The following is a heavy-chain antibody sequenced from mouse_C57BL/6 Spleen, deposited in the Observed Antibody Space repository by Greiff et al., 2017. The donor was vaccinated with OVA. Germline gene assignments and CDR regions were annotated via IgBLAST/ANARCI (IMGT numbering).Heavy chain of an antibody. J-gene: IGHJ2*01. CDR2: INPGSGGT. CDR1: GYAFTNYL. Sequence: VQLKESGAELVRPGTSVQVSCKASGYAFTNYLIEWVKQRPGQGLEWIGVINPGSGGTNYNEKFKGKATLTADKSSSTAYMQLSSLTSDDSAVYFCARSGLYLYYFAYWGQGTTLTVSS. D-gene: IGHD2-1*01. V-gene: IGHV1-54*01. CDR3: ARSGLYLYYFAY.